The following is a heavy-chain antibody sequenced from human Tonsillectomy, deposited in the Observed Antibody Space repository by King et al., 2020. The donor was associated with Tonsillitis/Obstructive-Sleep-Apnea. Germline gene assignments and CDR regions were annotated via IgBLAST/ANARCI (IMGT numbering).Heavy chain of an antibody. Sequence: VQLQESGPGLVKPSETLSLTRTVSGGSISSYYWSWMRQPPGKGLEWIGYIYYSGSTNYNPSLNSRVTISVDTSKNQFSLKLSSVTAADTAVYYCARDMVLEAGGDAFDIWGQGTMVTVSS. CDR2: IYYSGST. J-gene: IGHJ3*02. V-gene: IGHV4-59*01. D-gene: IGHD2-8*01. CDR1: GGSISSYY. CDR3: ARDMVLEAGGDAFDI.